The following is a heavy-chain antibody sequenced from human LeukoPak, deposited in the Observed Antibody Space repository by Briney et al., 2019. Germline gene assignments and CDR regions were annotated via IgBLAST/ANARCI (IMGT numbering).Heavy chain of an antibody. J-gene: IGHJ6*02. CDR3: ARSTGDYYYYGMDV. D-gene: IGHD7-27*01. Sequence: GRSLRLSCAASGFTFSSYAMHWVRQAPGKGLEWVAVISYDGSNKYYADSVKGRFTISRDNSKYTLYLQMNSLRAEDTAVYYCARSTGDYYYYGMDVWGQGTTVTVSS. CDR2: ISYDGSNK. V-gene: IGHV3-30*04. CDR1: GFTFSSYA.